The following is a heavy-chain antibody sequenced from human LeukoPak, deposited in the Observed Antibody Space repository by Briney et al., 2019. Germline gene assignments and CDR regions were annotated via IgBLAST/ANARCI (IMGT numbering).Heavy chain of an antibody. Sequence: SETLSLTCTVSGGSISSGGYYWSWIRQPPGKGLEWIGYIYHSGSTYYNSSLKSRVTISVDRSKNQFSLKLSSVTAAGTAVYYCARDIYCSGGSCYGHAFDIWGQGTMVTVSS. D-gene: IGHD2-15*01. CDR2: IYHSGST. CDR1: GGSISSGGYY. J-gene: IGHJ3*02. V-gene: IGHV4-30-2*01. CDR3: ARDIYCSGGSCYGHAFDI.